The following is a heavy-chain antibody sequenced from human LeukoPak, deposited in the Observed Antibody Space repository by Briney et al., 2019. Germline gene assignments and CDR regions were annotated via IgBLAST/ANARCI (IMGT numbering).Heavy chain of an antibody. D-gene: IGHD3-3*01. J-gene: IGHJ4*02. CDR2: IYYSGST. V-gene: IGHV4-59*08. CDR3: ARACYDFWSGYNSGGYFDY. CDR1: GGSISSYY. Sequence: SETLSLTCTVSGGSISSYYWRWIRQPPGKGLEWMGYIYYSGSTNYNPSLKSRVTISVDTSKNQFSLKLSSVTAADTAVYYCARACYDFWSGYNSGGYFDYWGQGTLVTVSS.